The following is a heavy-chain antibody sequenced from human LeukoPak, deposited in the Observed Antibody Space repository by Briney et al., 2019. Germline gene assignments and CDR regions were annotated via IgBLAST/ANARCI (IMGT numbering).Heavy chain of an antibody. CDR3: ARAYDSSGYCSHYYYMDV. J-gene: IGHJ6*03. V-gene: IGHV3-53*05. D-gene: IGHD3-22*01. CDR1: GITVSSNY. Sequence: PGGSLRLSCAASGITVSSNYMSWVRQAPGKGLEWVSVIYSCGSTYYADSVKGRFTISRDNFKNTLYLQMNNLRAEDTAVYYCARAYDSSGYCSHYYYMDVWGKGTTVTVSS. CDR2: IYSCGST.